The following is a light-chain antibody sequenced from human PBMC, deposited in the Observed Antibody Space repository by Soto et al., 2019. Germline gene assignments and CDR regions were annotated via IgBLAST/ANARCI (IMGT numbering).Light chain of an antibody. V-gene: IGKV1-39*01. Sequence: DIPMTQSPSSLSESIGDRVTITCQARHSISTYVNWYQQKPGKAPQLLIYGASILQSGVPSRFSGRGSGTDFTLTISSLQPEDFATYYCQQSYSNPKTFGQGTKVQI. CDR2: GAS. CDR1: HSISTY. CDR3: QQSYSNPKT. J-gene: IGKJ1*01.